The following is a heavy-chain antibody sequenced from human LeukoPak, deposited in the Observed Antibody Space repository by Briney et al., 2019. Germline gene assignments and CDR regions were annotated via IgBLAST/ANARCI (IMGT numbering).Heavy chain of an antibody. J-gene: IGHJ4*02. D-gene: IGHD2-8*01. Sequence: SETLSLTCTVSGGSISSYYWSWIRQPPGKGLEWIGYIYFSGNTNYNPSLNSRVTISVDTSKNQFSLKLSSVTAADTAVYYCARAAYCTNGVCYNPADYWGQGTLVTVSS. CDR2: IYFSGNT. CDR3: ARAAYCTNGVCYNPADY. CDR1: GGSISSYY. V-gene: IGHV4-59*01.